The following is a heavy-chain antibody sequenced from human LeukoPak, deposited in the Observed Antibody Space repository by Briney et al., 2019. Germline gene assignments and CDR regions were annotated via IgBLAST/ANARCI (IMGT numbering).Heavy chain of an antibody. Sequence: GGSLRLSCAASGFTFSSYAMHWVRQAPGKGLEWVAVISYDGSNKYYADSVKGRFTISRDNSKNALYLQMNSLRAEDTAVYYCAKDTDIAAAGYYFDYWGQGTLVTVSS. J-gene: IGHJ4*02. V-gene: IGHV3-30-3*01. CDR2: ISYDGSNK. D-gene: IGHD6-13*01. CDR3: AKDTDIAAAGYYFDY. CDR1: GFTFSSYA.